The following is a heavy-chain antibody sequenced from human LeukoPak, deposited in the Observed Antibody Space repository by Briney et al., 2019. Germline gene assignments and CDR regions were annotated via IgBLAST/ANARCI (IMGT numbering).Heavy chain of an antibody. V-gene: IGHV3-7*01. CDR2: IKQDGSEK. J-gene: IGHJ4*02. Sequence: GGSLRLSCAASGFTFSSYWMSWVRQAPGKGLEWVANIKQDGSEKYYVDSVKGRFTISRDNAKNSLYLQMNSLRAEDTAVYYCARTTGRYFDWLLYLDYWGQGTLVTVSS. CDR3: ARTTGRYFDWLLYLDY. D-gene: IGHD3-9*01. CDR1: GFTFSSYW.